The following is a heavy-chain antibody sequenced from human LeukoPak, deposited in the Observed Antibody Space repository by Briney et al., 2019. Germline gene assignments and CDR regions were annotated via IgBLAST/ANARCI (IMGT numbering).Heavy chain of an antibody. D-gene: IGHD3-16*01. Sequence: GGSLRLSCAASGFTFSSYSMNWVRQAPGKGLEWVSSISRSSTYIYYGDSVKGRFTISRDNAKNSLYLQVNSLRAEDTAVYYCARGVLPLMISIGDAFDIWGQGTMVAVSS. J-gene: IGHJ3*02. CDR2: ISRSSTYI. CDR3: ARGVLPLMISIGDAFDI. CDR1: GFTFSSYS. V-gene: IGHV3-21*01.